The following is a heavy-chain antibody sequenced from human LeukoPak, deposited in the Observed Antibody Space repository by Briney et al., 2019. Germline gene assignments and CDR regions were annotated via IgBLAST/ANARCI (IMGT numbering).Heavy chain of an antibody. Sequence: PSETLSLTCTVSGGSISSSSYYWGWIRQPPGKGLEWIGSIYYSGSTYYNPSLKSRVTISVDTSKNQFSLKLSSVTAADTAVYYCARVPELGYSSSWYPRGPGGMDVWGQGTTVTVSS. CDR2: IYYSGST. J-gene: IGHJ6*02. CDR1: GGSISSSSYY. CDR3: ARVPELGYSSSWYPRGPGGMDV. V-gene: IGHV4-39*01. D-gene: IGHD6-13*01.